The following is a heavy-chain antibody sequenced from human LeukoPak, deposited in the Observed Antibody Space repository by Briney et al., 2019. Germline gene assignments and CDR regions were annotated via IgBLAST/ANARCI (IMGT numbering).Heavy chain of an antibody. Sequence: SETLSLTCAVYGGSFSGYYWSWIRQPPGKGLEWIGEIYHSGSTNYNPSLKSRVTISVDKSKNQFSLKLSSVTAADTAVYYCARGPGSYYDYFDYWGQGTLVTVSS. CDR3: ARGPGSYYDYFDY. V-gene: IGHV4-34*01. J-gene: IGHJ4*02. CDR2: IYHSGST. CDR1: GGSFSGYY. D-gene: IGHD1-26*01.